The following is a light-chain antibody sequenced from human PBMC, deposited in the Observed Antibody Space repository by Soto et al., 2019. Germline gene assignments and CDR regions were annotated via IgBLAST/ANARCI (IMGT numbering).Light chain of an antibody. J-gene: IGKJ1*01. CDR2: DVS. CDR3: QQRSNWPRT. CDR1: QNISSY. V-gene: IGKV3-11*01. Sequence: EIVMTQSPATLSVSPGERVTLSCRASQNISSYLIWYQQKPGQAPRLLIYDVSNRATGIPARFSGSGSGTDFTLTISSLEPEDFAVYYCQQRSNWPRTFGQGTKVDIK.